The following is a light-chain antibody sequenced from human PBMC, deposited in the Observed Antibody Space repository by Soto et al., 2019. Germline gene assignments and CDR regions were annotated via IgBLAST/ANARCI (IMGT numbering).Light chain of an antibody. CDR3: LVYGTSHPWT. CDR1: QNIRGSE. CDR2: GGS. V-gene: IGKV3-20*01. Sequence: EVVLTQSPGALSLSQGEGVTLSCRASQNIRGSELAWYSQKRGQAPRLLIYGGSSRAEGIPDRFSGRGTGKNVTLTISRLEPEDSEVYYCLVYGTSHPWTFGQGTKLEIK. J-gene: IGKJ1*01.